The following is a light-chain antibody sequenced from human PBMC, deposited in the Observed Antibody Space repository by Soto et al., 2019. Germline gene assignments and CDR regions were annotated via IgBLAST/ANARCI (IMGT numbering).Light chain of an antibody. J-gene: IGLJ1*01. V-gene: IGLV2-23*02. CDR1: SSDVGSYNL. Sequence: QSVLTQPASVSGSPGQSITISCTGTSSDVGSYNLVSWYQHHPGKAPKLLIYEVSKRPSGVSNCFSGSKSGNTASLTISGLQAEDEADYYCCSYAGSITYVFGTGTQLTVL. CDR3: CSYAGSITYV. CDR2: EVS.